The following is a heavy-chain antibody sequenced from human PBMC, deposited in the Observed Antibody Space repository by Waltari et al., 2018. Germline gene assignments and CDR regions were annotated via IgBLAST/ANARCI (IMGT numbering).Heavy chain of an antibody. CDR1: GYSFSSYW. Sequence: EVQLVQSAAEVREPGESLKISCKTSGYSFSSYWVAWVRQVPGKGLQWVGIMSPSASDSRPSPAFRGRLAMSADKSTNTVYLHLSGPKSSDSGIYYCARQVGSDLSGLEHWGQGTLVSVSS. D-gene: IGHD1-26*01. J-gene: IGHJ4*02. CDR3: ARQVGSDLSGLEH. V-gene: IGHV5-51*01. CDR2: MSPSASDS.